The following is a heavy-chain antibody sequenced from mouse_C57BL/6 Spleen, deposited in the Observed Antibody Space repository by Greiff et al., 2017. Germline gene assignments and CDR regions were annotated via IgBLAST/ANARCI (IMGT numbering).Heavy chain of an antibody. V-gene: IGHV1-81*01. J-gene: IGHJ4*01. Sequence: QVQLQQSGAELARPGASVKLSCKASGYTFTSYGISWVKQRTGQGLEWIGEIYPRSGNTYYNEKFKGKATLTADKSSSTAYMELRSLTSEDSAVYFCARDYYGSSYHAMDYWGQGTSVTVSS. CDR2: IYPRSGNT. CDR3: ARDYYGSSYHAMDY. D-gene: IGHD1-1*01. CDR1: GYTFTSYG.